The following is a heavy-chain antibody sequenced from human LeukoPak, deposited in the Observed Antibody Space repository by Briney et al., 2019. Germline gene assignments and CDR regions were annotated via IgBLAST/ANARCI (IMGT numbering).Heavy chain of an antibody. CDR3: VKGYCSSISCYGDY. D-gene: IGHD2-2*01. CDR1: GFTFSSYA. CDR2: ISINGGST. V-gene: IGHV3-64D*09. J-gene: IGHJ4*02. Sequence: GGSLRLSCSVSGFTFSSYAMHWVRQAPGKGLEYVSAISINGGSTYYADSVKGRFTISRDNSKNTLYLQMSSLRAEDTAVYYCVKGYCSSISCYGDYWGQGTLVSVSS.